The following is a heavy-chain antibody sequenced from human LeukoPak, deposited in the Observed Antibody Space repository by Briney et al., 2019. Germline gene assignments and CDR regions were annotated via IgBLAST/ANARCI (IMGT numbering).Heavy chain of an antibody. V-gene: IGHV3-9*01. CDR3: AKGAAAAGFFDY. Sequence: GGSLRLSCAASGFTFDDYAMHWVRQAPGKGLEWVSGISWNGGSIGYADSVKGRFTISRDNAKNSLYLQMNSLRAEDTALYYCAKGAAAAGFFDYWGQGTLVTVSS. CDR1: GFTFDDYA. CDR2: ISWNGGSI. D-gene: IGHD6-13*01. J-gene: IGHJ4*02.